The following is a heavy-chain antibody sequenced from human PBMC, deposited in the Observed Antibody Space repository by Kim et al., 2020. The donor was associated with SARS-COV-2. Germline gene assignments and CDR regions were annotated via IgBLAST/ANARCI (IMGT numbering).Heavy chain of an antibody. CDR3: ARGVKVPAAIWISYYYYYMDV. J-gene: IGHJ6*03. CDR2: MNPNSGNT. CDR1: GYTFTSYD. D-gene: IGHD2-2*01. Sequence: ASVKVSCKASGYTFTSYDINWVRQATGQGFEWMGWMNPNSGNTGYAQKFQGRVTMTRNTSISTAYMELSSLRSEDTAVYYCARGVKVPAAIWISYYYYYMDVWGKGTTVTVSS. V-gene: IGHV1-8*01.